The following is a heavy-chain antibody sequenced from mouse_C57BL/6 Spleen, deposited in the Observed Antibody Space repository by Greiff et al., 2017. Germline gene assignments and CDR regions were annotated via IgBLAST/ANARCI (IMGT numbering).Heavy chain of an antibody. V-gene: IGHV1-55*01. CDR1: GYTFTSYW. D-gene: IGHD1-1*01. J-gene: IGHJ2*01. Sequence: QVQLQQPGAELVKPGASVKMSCKASGYTFTSYWITWVKQRPGQGLEWIGDIYPGSGSTNYNEKFKSKATLTVDTSSSTAYMQLSSLTSEDSAVYYCARFPIYYYGSSYTAFDYWGQGTTLTVSS. CDR2: IYPGSGST. CDR3: ARFPIYYYGSSYTAFDY.